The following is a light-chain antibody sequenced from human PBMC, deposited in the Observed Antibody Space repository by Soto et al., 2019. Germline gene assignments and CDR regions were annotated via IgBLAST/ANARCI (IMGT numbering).Light chain of an antibody. Sequence: DILMTQSPSSLSASFGARVTITCGASLTIGDSLSWFQQKVGKPPTLLIYGASALQSGVPARFSGSGYGTDFNLTINNMQREDFATYYCQQTYNLPRTFGQGTKVDIK. J-gene: IGKJ1*01. V-gene: IGKV1-39*01. CDR3: QQTYNLPRT. CDR1: LTIGDS. CDR2: GAS.